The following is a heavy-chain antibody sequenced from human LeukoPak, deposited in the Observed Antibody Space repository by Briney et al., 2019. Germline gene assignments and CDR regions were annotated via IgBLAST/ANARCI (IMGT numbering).Heavy chain of an antibody. J-gene: IGHJ4*02. CDR3: ARAAYYRFDY. V-gene: IGHV3-74*01. CDR2: INSDGSTI. CDR1: GFTFSSYW. D-gene: IGHD1-26*01. Sequence: GGSLRLSCAASGFTFSSYWVPWVRQAPGKGLEWVARINSDGSTINHADSVRGRFTISRDNAENTLYLQMSSRRAEDTAIYFCARAAYYRFDYWGQGTLVTVSS.